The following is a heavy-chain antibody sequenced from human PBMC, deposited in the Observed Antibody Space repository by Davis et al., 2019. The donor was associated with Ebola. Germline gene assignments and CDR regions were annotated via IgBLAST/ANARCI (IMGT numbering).Heavy chain of an antibody. J-gene: IGHJ6*02. D-gene: IGHD4-11*01. CDR1: GFTFNTYT. Sequence: PGGSLRLSCAASGFTFNTYTMHWVRQAPGKGLVWVSGITPSGGVTTYADSVKGRFTISRDNAKNTVYLQMNSLRAEDTAVYYCARDPSGSNYHYGMDVWGQGTTVTVSS. CDR3: ARDPSGSNYHYGMDV. V-gene: IGHV3-74*01. CDR2: ITPSGGVT.